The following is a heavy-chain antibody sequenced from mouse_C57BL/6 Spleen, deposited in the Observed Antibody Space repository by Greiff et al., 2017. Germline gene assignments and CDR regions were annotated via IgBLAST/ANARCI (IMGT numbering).Heavy chain of an antibody. CDR1: GFSLRTSGMG. V-gene: IGHV8-12*01. J-gene: IGHJ2*01. CDR2: IYWSDDK. D-gene: IGHD1-1*01. CDR3: ARRWDYYGSSYDFDD. Sequence: QVTLKVSGPGLLQSSQTLSLTCSFSGFSLRTSGMGVSWIRQPSGKGLEWLAHIYWSDDKRYNPSLKSRLTISKDTSRNQVILKITRVDTADTATDYGARRWDYYGSSYDFDDWGQGTTLTVSS.